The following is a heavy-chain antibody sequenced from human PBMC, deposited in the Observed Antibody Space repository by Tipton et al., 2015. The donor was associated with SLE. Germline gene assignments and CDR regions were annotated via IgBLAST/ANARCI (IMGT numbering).Heavy chain of an antibody. CDR1: GFTFKNYA. D-gene: IGHD3-10*01. Sequence: SLRLSCAASGFTFKNYAMHWVRQVPGKGLEWVSGIGWNSGSIAYADSVKGRFTISRDNAKNSLCLQMNSLRAEDTAVYYCARACYFGSGSYLGLGGMDVWGQGTTVTVSS. CDR2: IGWNSGSI. CDR3: ARACYFGSGSYLGLGGMDV. J-gene: IGHJ6*02. V-gene: IGHV3-9*01.